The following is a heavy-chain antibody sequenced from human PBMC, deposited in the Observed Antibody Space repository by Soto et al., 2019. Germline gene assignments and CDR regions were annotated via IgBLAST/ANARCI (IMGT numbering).Heavy chain of an antibody. CDR3: ARGPRWLFSYYYYYYMDV. V-gene: IGHV1-18*01. CDR2: ISANNGNT. CDR1: GYTFTIYG. D-gene: IGHD6-19*01. Sequence: ASVKVSCKASGYTFTIYGSSWVRQAPGQGLEWMGWISANNGNTNYAQKFQGRVTMTTNTSISTAYMELSSLRSEDTAVYYCARGPRWLFSYYYYYYMDVWGKGTTVTVSS. J-gene: IGHJ6*03.